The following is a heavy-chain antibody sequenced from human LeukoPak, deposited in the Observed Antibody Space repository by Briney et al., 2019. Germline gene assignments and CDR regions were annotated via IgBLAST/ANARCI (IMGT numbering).Heavy chain of an antibody. CDR3: AKRTTWPFDV. V-gene: IGHV3-23*01. D-gene: IGHD1-14*01. CDR2: ISAGGDST. J-gene: IGHJ3*01. CDR1: GFTFSSYA. Sequence: QPGGSLRLSCVGSGFTFSSYAMSWVRQAPGKGLEWVSDISAGGDSTHNADSVQGRFTISRGNSKNTLYLQMNSLTVEDTAVYYCAKRTTWPFDVWGQGTMVTVSS.